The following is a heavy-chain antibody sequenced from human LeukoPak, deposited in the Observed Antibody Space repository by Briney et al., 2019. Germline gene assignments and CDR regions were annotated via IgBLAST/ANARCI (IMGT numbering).Heavy chain of an antibody. CDR2: ISGSGGST. J-gene: IGHJ3*02. V-gene: IGHV3-23*01. Sequence: PGGSLRLSCAASGFTFSSYAMSWVRQAPGKGLEWVSAISGSGGSTYYADSVKGRFTVSRDNSKNTLYLQMNSLRAEDTAVYYCARDPNGDYLGAFDIWDQGTMVTVSP. CDR3: ARDPNGDYLGAFDI. D-gene: IGHD2-8*01. CDR1: GFTFSSYA.